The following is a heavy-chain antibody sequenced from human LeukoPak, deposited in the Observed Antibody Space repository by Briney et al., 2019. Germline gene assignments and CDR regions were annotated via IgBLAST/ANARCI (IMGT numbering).Heavy chain of an antibody. CDR3: AKGPKQQLVGSRGHYFDY. CDR2: IRGSGANT. V-gene: IGHV3-23*01. Sequence: GGSLRLSCAASGFTFSSYAMTWVRQTSGKGLEWVSLIRGSGANTYYADSVKGRFTMSRDNSKNTLYLQLNSLRAEDTAVYYCAKGPKQQLVGSRGHYFDYWGQGTLVTVSS. D-gene: IGHD6-13*01. CDR1: GFTFSSYA. J-gene: IGHJ4*02.